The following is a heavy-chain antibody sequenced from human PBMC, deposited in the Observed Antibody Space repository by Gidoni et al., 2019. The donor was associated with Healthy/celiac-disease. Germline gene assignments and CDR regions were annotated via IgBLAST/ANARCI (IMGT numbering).Heavy chain of an antibody. J-gene: IGHJ4*02. CDR2: IYYSGST. Sequence: QVQLQESGPGLVKPSETLSLTCTVPGGSISSYYWSWIRQPPGKGLEWIGYIYYSGSTNSNPSLKSRVTISVDTSKNQFSLKLSSVTAADTAVYYCARDGLLWFGEFRYWGQGTLVTVSS. D-gene: IGHD3-10*01. CDR1: GGSISSYY. CDR3: ARDGLLWFGEFRY. V-gene: IGHV4-59*01.